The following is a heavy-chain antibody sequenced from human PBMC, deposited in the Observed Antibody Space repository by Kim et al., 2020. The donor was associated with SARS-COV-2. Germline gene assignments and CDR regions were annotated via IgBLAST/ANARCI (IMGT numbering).Heavy chain of an antibody. D-gene: IGHD3-22*01. J-gene: IGHJ4*02. Sequence: LKSRVTISVDKSKNQFSLKLSYVTAADTAVYYCARGLHYYDSSGYYPDYWGQGTLVTVSS. CDR3: ARGLHYYDSSGYYPDY. V-gene: IGHV4-4*02.